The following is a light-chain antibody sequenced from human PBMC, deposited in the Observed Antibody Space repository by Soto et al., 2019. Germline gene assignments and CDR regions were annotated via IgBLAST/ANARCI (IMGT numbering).Light chain of an antibody. CDR3: RQYDVIPV. CDR1: QDIRHF. Sequence: DIQMTQSPPSVSASVGDRVTITCQASQDIRHFLNWYQQKPGEAPNLLIYDASTLQAGVPSRFTGRGSGTIFTFAITRLQPEDVATYYCRQYDVIPVFGPGTKVQLK. CDR2: DAS. J-gene: IGKJ3*01. V-gene: IGKV1-33*01.